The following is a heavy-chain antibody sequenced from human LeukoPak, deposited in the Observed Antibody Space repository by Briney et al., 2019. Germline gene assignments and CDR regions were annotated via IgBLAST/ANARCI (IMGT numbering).Heavy chain of an antibody. D-gene: IGHD3-16*01. CDR2: MNPDSGNT. CDR3: ARGPKGGSPPKSNWFDP. V-gene: IGHV1-8*03. CDR1: GYTFTNYN. Sequence: ASVKVSCKASGYTFTNYNINWVRQATGQGLEWMGWMNPDSGNTGYVQKFQGRVTITRNTSISTAYMELSSLRSEDTAVYYCARGPKGGSPPKSNWFDPWGQGTLVTVSS. J-gene: IGHJ5*02.